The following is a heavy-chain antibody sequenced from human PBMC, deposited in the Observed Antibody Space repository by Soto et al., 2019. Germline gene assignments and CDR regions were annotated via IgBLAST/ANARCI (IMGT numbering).Heavy chain of an antibody. D-gene: IGHD1-26*01. CDR2: IYYGGST. Sequence: SETLSLTCTVSGGSISSYYWSWIRQPPGKGLEWIGYIYYGGSTNYNPSIKSRVTISVDTSKNQFSLKLSSVTAADTAVYYCARATSPFFHSDYWGQGTLVTVSS. J-gene: IGHJ4*02. CDR3: ARATSPFFHSDY. V-gene: IGHV4-59*01. CDR1: GGSISSYY.